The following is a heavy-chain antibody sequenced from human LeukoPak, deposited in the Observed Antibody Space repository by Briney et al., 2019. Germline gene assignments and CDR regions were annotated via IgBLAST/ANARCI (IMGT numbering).Heavy chain of an antibody. CDR2: INHSGST. D-gene: IGHD3-9*01. V-gene: IGHV4-34*01. CDR3: ARAPHYDILTGYAFDI. J-gene: IGHJ3*02. Sequence: SGTLSLTCAVYGGSFSGYYWSWIRQPPGKGLEWIGEINHSGSTNYSPSLKSRVTISVDTSKNQFSLKLSSVTAADTAVYYCARAPHYDILTGYAFDIWGQGTMVTVSS. CDR1: GGSFSGYY.